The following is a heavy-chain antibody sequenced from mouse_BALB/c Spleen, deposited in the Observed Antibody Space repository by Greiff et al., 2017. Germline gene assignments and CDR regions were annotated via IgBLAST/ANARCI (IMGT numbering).Heavy chain of an antibody. V-gene: IGHV3-2*02. CDR1: GYSITSDYA. J-gene: IGHJ4*01. CDR2: ISYSGST. D-gene: IGHD2-3*01. Sequence: EVMLVESGPGLVKPSQSLSLTCTVTGYSITSDYAWNWIRQFPGNKLEWMGYISYSGSTSYNPSLKSRISITRDTSKNQFFLQLNSVTTEDTATYYCASYDGYPYYYAMDYWGQGTSVTVSS. CDR3: ASYDGYPYYYAMDY.